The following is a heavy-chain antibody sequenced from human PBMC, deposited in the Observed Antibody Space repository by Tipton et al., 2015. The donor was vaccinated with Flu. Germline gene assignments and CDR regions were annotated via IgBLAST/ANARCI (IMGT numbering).Heavy chain of an antibody. CDR3: AREWGDAFDI. CDR2: IYHSGST. Sequence: LRLSCTVSGGSISSSSYYWGWIRQPPGKGLEWIGSIYHSGSTYYNPSLKSRVTISVDTAKNQFSLKLSSVTAADTAVYYCAREWGDAFDIWGQGTMVTVSS. J-gene: IGHJ3*02. D-gene: IGHD3-16*01. CDR1: GGSISSSSYY. V-gene: IGHV4-39*07.